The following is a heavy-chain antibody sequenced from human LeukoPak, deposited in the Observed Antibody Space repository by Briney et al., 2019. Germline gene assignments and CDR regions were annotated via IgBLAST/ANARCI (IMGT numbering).Heavy chain of an antibody. CDR1: GYTFTGYY. Sequence: ASVKVSCKASGYTFTGYYLYWVRQAPGQGLEWMGWINPNRGDTNYAQKFQGRVTMTRDTSSSTAYMELSRLRSDDTAVYYCARDGGAAAGLDFDYWGQGTLVTVSS. V-gene: IGHV1-2*02. CDR2: INPNRGDT. CDR3: ARDGGAAAGLDFDY. J-gene: IGHJ4*02. D-gene: IGHD6-13*01.